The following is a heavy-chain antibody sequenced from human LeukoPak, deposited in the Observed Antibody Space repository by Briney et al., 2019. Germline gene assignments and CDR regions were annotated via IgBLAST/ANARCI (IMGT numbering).Heavy chain of an antibody. CDR2: ISYDGSNK. CDR3: AKDQGPITIFGVVIGGMDV. V-gene: IGHV3-30*18. D-gene: IGHD3-3*01. Sequence: GRSLRLSCAASAFIFSNHGMHWVRQAPGKGLEWVAIISYDGSNKYYADSVKGRFTISRGNSKNTLYLQMNSLRAEDTAMYYCAKDQGPITIFGVVIGGMDVWGQGTTVTVSS. J-gene: IGHJ6*02. CDR1: AFIFSNHG.